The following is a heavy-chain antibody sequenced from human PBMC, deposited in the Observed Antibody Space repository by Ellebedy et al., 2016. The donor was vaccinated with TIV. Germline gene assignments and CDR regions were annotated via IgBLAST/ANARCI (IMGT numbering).Heavy chain of an antibody. CDR3: AGNIAARPHFFDY. J-gene: IGHJ4*02. CDR2: IWYDGSNT. CDR1: GFTLNNYG. D-gene: IGHD6-6*01. Sequence: GGSLKISXTASGFTLNNYGMHWVLQAPGKGLEWVALIWYDGSNTYYADSVKGRFTISRDNSRNTLYLQMDSLRADDTAIYYCAGNIAARPHFFDYWGQGTLVTVSS. V-gene: IGHV3-33*01.